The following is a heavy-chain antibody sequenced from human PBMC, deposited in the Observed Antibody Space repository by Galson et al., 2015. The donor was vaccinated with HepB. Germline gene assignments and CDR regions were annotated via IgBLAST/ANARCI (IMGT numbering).Heavy chain of an antibody. Sequence: ETLSLTCAVSGGSISSSNWWSWVRQPPGKGLEWIGEIYHSGSTNYNPSLKSRVTISVDKSKNQFSLKLSSVTAADTAVYYCARVMKDCSGGSCYFWFDYWGQGTLVTVSS. CDR1: GGSISSSNW. D-gene: IGHD2-15*01. CDR2: IYHSGST. J-gene: IGHJ4*02. CDR3: ARVMKDCSGGSCYFWFDY. V-gene: IGHV4-4*02.